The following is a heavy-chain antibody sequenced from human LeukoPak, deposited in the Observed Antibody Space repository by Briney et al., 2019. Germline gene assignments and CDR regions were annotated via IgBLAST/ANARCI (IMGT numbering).Heavy chain of an antibody. CDR3: ARALWFGETFPAY. CDR2: ISSSSSTI. CDR1: GLTISSYS. J-gene: IGHJ4*02. V-gene: IGHV3-48*01. Sequence: SGGSLRLSCAASGLTISSYSMNWVRQAPGKGLQWVSYISSSSSTIYYADSVKGRFTISRDNAKNSLYLQMNSLRAKDTAVYYCARALWFGETFPAYWGQGTLVTVSS. D-gene: IGHD3-10*01.